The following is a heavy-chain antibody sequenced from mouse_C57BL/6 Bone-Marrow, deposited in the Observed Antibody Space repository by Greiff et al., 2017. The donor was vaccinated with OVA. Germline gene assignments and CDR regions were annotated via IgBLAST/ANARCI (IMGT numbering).Heavy chain of an antibody. CDR1: GFSFNTYA. CDR3: VRGGDYDCYAIDY. V-gene: IGHV10-1*01. D-gene: IGHD2-4*01. J-gene: IGHJ4*01. Sequence: EVKVVESGGGLVQPKGSLKISCAASGFSFNTYAMNWVRQAPGKGLEWVARIRSKSNNYATSYADSVKDRFTISRDDSESKLYLQMNNLKTEDTAMYYCVRGGDYDCYAIDYWGQGTSVTVSS. CDR2: IRSKSNNYAT.